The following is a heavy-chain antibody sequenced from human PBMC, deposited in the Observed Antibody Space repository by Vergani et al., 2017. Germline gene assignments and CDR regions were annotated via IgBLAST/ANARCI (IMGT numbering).Heavy chain of an antibody. CDR2: ISYDGSNK. J-gene: IGHJ3*02. CDR3: ARDRGIAVAGHDAFDI. D-gene: IGHD6-19*01. Sequence: VQLVESGGGLVQPGGSLRLSCAASGFTFSSYSMNWVRQAPGKGLEWVAVISYDGSNKYYADSVKGRFTISRDNSKNTLYLQMNSLRAEDTAVYYCARDRGIAVAGHDAFDIWGQGTMVTVSS. V-gene: IGHV3-30*03. CDR1: GFTFSSYS.